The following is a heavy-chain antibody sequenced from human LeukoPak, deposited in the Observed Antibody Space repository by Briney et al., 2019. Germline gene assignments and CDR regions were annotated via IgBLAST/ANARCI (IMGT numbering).Heavy chain of an antibody. CDR2: IKGKTDGGTT. D-gene: IGHD1-26*01. J-gene: IGHJ4*02. Sequence: GGSLRLSCAASGFTFRDAWMSWVRQAPGKGLEWVGHIKGKTDGGTTAYAAPVKDRFTISRDDSKNTLYLQMNSLKTEDTAVYYCNTGNYFSEGVSYFDYWGQGTLVTVSS. V-gene: IGHV3-15*01. CDR1: GFTFRDAW. CDR3: NTGNYFSEGVSYFDY.